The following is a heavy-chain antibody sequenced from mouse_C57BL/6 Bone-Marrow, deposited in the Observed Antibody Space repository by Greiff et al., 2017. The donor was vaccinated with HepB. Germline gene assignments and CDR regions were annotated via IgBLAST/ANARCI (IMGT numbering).Heavy chain of an antibody. J-gene: IGHJ3*01. CDR3: TTAGPGAY. CDR1: GFNIKDDY. CDR2: IDPENGDT. D-gene: IGHD4-1*01. V-gene: IGHV14-4*01. Sequence: VHVKQSGAELVRPGASVKLSCTASGFNIKDDYMHWVKQRPEQGLEWIGWIDPENGDTEYASKFQGKATITADTSSNTAYLQLSSLTSEDTAFYYCTTAGPGAYWGQGTLVTVSA.